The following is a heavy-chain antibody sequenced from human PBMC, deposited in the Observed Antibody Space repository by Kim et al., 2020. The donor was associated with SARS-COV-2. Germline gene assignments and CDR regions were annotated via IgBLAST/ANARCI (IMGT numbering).Heavy chain of an antibody. CDR2: IGTAGDT. J-gene: IGHJ2*01. CDR3: ARYGYYYGSGSYYARLDWYFDL. V-gene: IGHV3-13*01. CDR1: GFTFSSYD. Sequence: GGSLRLSCAASGFTFSSYDMHWVRQATGKGLEWVSAIGTAGDTYYPGSVKGRFTISRENAKNSLYLQMNSLRAGDTAVYYCARYGYYYGSGSYYARLDWYFDLWGRGTLVTVSS. D-gene: IGHD3-10*01.